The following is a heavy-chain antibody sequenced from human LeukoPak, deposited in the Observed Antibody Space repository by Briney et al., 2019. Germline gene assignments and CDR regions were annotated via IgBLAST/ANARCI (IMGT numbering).Heavy chain of an antibody. D-gene: IGHD3-22*01. CDR2: ISWNSGSI. J-gene: IGHJ3*02. Sequence: GGSLRLSCAASGFTFDDYAMHWVRQAPGKGLEWVSGISWNSGSIDYADSVKGRFTISRDNDKNSLYLQMNSLRGEDTALYYCAKANPDYDSSGYYEGPHDAFDIWGQGTMVTVSS. CDR1: GFTFDDYA. CDR3: AKANPDYDSSGYYEGPHDAFDI. V-gene: IGHV3-9*01.